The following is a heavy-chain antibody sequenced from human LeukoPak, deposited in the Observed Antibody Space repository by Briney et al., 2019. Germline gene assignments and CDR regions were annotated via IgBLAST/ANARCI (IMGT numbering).Heavy chain of an antibody. CDR2: VYTSGST. D-gene: IGHD3-22*01. J-gene: IGHJ4*02. V-gene: IGHV4-61*02. CDR1: GGSISSGSYY. CDR3: ARDVGDSSGYYLGGPFDY. Sequence: SETLSLTCTVSGGSISSGSYYWSWIRQPAGKGLEWIGRVYTSGSTNYNPSLKSRVTISVDTSKNQFSLKLSSVTAADTAVYYCARDVGDSSGYYLGGPFDYWGQGTLVTVSS.